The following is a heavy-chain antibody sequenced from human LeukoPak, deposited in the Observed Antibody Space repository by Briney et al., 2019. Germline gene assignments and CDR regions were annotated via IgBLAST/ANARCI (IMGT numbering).Heavy chain of an antibody. CDR3: ARPLTGDRDYYYMDV. J-gene: IGHJ6*03. V-gene: IGHV1-18*01. CDR2: ISAYNGNT. Sequence: ASAKVSCKASGYTFTSYGISWVRQAPGQGLEWMGWISAYNGNTNYAQKLQGRVTMTTDTSTSTAYMELRSLRSDDTAVYYCARPLTGDRDYYYMDVWGKGTTVTVSS. D-gene: IGHD7-27*01. CDR1: GYTFTSYG.